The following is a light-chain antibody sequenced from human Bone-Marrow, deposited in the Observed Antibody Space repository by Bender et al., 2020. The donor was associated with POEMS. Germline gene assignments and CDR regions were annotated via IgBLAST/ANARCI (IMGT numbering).Light chain of an antibody. CDR1: NSNIGTNA. Sequence: QSVLTQPPSASGTPGQRVTISCSGSNSNIGTNAVNWYQQFPGTAPKTLIYSDNQRPSGVPDRFAGSKSGTSASLAITGLQAEDEADYYCAAWDAGLSGAVFGGGTKLAVL. J-gene: IGLJ3*02. V-gene: IGLV1-44*01. CDR2: SDN. CDR3: AAWDAGLSGAV.